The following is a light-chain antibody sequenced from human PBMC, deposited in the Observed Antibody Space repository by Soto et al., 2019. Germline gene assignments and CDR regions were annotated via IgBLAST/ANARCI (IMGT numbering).Light chain of an antibody. J-gene: IGKJ1*01. CDR3: QQYKNWPRT. Sequence: PVARVTLSCRASESVDINLAWYQQKPGQAPRLLIYGASTRATDMPGTFSGRGSGTEFTLTISSLLSEGFAVYYCQQYKNWPRTFGQGTRVDIK. V-gene: IGKV3-15*01. CDR1: ESVDIN. CDR2: GAS.